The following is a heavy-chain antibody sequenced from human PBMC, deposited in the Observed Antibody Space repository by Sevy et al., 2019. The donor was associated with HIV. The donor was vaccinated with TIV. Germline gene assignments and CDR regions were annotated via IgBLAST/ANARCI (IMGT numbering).Heavy chain of an antibody. Sequence: ASVKVSCKASGSTFTSYGISWVRQAPGQGLEWMGWISAYNGNTNYAQKLQGRVTMTTDTSTSTAYMELRSLRSDDTAVYYCARFAYSSGWTEDSVFDYWGQGTLVTVSS. V-gene: IGHV1-18*01. CDR1: GSTFTSYG. J-gene: IGHJ4*02. D-gene: IGHD6-19*01. CDR3: ARFAYSSGWTEDSVFDY. CDR2: ISAYNGNT.